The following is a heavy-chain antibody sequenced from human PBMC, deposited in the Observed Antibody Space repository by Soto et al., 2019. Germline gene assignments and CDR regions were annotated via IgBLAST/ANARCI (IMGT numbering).Heavy chain of an antibody. J-gene: IGHJ6*03. Sequence: SETLSLTCTVSGGSISSYYWSWIRQPPGKGLEWIGYIYYSGSTNYNPSLKSRVTISVDTSKNQFSLKLSSVTAADTAVYYCARGNIHYYYYYYMDAWGKGTTVTVSS. D-gene: IGHD3-10*01. CDR3: ARGNIHYYYYYYMDA. V-gene: IGHV4-59*01. CDR1: GGSISSYY. CDR2: IYYSGST.